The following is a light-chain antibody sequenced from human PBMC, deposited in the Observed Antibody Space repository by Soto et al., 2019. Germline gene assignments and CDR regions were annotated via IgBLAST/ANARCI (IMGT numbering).Light chain of an antibody. V-gene: IGLV2-14*03. CDR2: DVT. Sequence: QSALTQPASVSGSPGQSITISCTGTSSDVGGYNYVSWYQHHPGKAPKLMIYDVTNRPSGVSNRFSGSKSGNTASLTISGLQAEDEADYYCTSYTTSSPYLVFGGGTKVTVL. CDR3: TSYTTSSPYLV. J-gene: IGLJ3*02. CDR1: SSDVGGYNY.